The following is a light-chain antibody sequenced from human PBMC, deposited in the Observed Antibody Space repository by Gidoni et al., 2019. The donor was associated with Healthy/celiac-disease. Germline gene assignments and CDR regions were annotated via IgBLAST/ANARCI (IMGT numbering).Light chain of an antibody. CDR3: QQYGNLPVT. Sequence: DIQMTQSPSPLSASVGDRVTITCQATQDISNYLNWYQQKPGKAPRLLIYDASNLETGVPSRFSGSGSGTDFTFTISSLQPEDIATYYCQQYGNLPVTFGQGTQLEIK. CDR2: DAS. V-gene: IGKV1-33*01. J-gene: IGKJ5*01. CDR1: QDISNY.